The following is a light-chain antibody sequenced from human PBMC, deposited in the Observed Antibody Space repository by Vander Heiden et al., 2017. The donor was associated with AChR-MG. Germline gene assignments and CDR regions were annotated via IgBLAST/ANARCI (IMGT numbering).Light chain of an antibody. CDR2: GAS. V-gene: IGKV4-1*01. Sequence: DAVMTQSPDSLAVSLGEGATIHCTASQSCAHSSNNKRYLAWYQQKPGQSPKLLMYGASTRDSGVPDRFSGSGSGTDFTLTISGLQAEDVAVYYCQQYFTTPHTFGQGTKLEMK. CDR1: QSCAHSSNNKRY. CDR3: QQYFTTPHT. J-gene: IGKJ2*01.